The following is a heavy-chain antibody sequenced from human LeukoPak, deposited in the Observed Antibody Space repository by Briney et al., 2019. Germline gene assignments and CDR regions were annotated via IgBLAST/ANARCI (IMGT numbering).Heavy chain of an antibody. V-gene: IGHV3-30*03. CDR3: ARDRGSSGYLPDY. D-gene: IGHD3-22*01. CDR2: ISYDGSNK. CDR1: GFTFSSYG. Sequence: GGSLRLSCAASGFTFSSYGMHWVRQAPGKGLEWVAVISYDGSNKYYADSVKGRFTISRDNSKNTLYLQMNSLRAEDTAVYYCARDRGSSGYLPDYWGQGTLVTVSS. J-gene: IGHJ4*02.